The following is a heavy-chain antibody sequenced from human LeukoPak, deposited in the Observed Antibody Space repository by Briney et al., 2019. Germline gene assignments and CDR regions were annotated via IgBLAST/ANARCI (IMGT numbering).Heavy chain of an antibody. D-gene: IGHD1/OR15-1a*01. V-gene: IGHV3-30*02. J-gene: IGHJ4*02. CDR3: ARDLGMGTRIDY. Sequence: GGSLRLSCAASGFTFTSYGMHWVRQAPGKGLEWVAFIRYHGSNQYYTDSVKGRFTISRDNSQNTLSLQMNSLRTEDTAMYFCARDLGMGTRIDYWGQGNLVTVSS. CDR2: IRYHGSNQ. CDR1: GFTFTSYG.